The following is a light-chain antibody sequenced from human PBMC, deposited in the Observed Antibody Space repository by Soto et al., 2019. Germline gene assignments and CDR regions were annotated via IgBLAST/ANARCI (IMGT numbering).Light chain of an antibody. CDR2: SNN. CDR1: SSNIRTNT. J-gene: IGLJ7*01. Sequence: QSVLTQPPSASGTPGQRVTISCSGSSSNIRTNTVNWYQHLPGTAPKLLIYSNNQRPSGVPDRFSGSKSGTSASLAISGLQSEDEADYYCAAWDDSLNGAVFGGGTQLTVL. V-gene: IGLV1-44*01. CDR3: AAWDDSLNGAV.